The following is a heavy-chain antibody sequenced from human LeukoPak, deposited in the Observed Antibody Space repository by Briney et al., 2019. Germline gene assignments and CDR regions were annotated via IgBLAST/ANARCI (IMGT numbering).Heavy chain of an antibody. V-gene: IGHV1-46*01. CDR3: ARVIAAAGAFDI. J-gene: IGHJ3*02. CDR1: GYTFTSYY. Sequence: ASVKVSCKASGYTFTSYYMHWVRQAPGQGLEWMGVINPSGGSASYAQKFQGRVTMTRDTSTSTVYMELSSLRSEDTAVYYCARVIAAAGAFDIWGQGTMVTVSS. CDR2: INPSGGSA. D-gene: IGHD6-13*01.